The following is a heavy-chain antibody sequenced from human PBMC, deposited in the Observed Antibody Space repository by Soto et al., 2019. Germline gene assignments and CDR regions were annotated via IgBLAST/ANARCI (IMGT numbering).Heavy chain of an antibody. CDR3: AKDQVGATFNWFAP. V-gene: IGHV3-23*01. J-gene: IGHJ5*02. CDR1: GFPFSSYA. Sequence: PGGSLRLSCAASGFPFSSYAMSWVRKAPGKGLEWVSAISGSGGSTYYADSVKGRFTISRDNSKNTLYLQMNSLRAEDTAVYYCAKDQVGATFNWFAPWGQGTLVTVSS. D-gene: IGHD1-26*01. CDR2: ISGSGGST.